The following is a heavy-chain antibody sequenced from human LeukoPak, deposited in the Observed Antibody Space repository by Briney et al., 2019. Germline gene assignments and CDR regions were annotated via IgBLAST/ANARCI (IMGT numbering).Heavy chain of an antibody. D-gene: IGHD3-9*01. CDR3: AKDYDILTGYYTVVGGAFDI. J-gene: IGHJ3*02. V-gene: IGHV3-23*01. CDR1: GFTFSSYA. CDR2: ISGSGGST. Sequence: PGGSLRLSCAASGFTFSSYAMSWVRQAPGKGLEWVSAISGSGGSTYYADSVKGRFTISRDNSKNTLYLQMNSLRAEDTAVYYCAKDYDILTGYYTVVGGAFDIWGQGTMVTVSS.